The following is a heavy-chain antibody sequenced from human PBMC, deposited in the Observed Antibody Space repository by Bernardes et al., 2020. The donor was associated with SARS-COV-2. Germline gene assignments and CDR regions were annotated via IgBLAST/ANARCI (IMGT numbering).Heavy chain of an antibody. CDR3: AQLGIVATIGGNWLDP. D-gene: IGHD5-12*01. V-gene: IGHV3-74*01. Sequence: GGSLRLSCAASGFTFSSYWLHWVRQAPGKGLVWVSRINSDGSSTSYADSMKGRFTISRDNAKNTLYLQMNSLRAEDTAVYYCAQLGIVATIGGNWLDPWGQGTLVTVSS. J-gene: IGHJ5*02. CDR2: INSDGSST. CDR1: GFTFSSYW.